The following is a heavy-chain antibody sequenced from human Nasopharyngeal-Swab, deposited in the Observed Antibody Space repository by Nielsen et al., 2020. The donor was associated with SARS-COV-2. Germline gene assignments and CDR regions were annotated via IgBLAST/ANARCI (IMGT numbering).Heavy chain of an antibody. CDR2: INHGGTT. V-gene: IGHV4-34*01. Sequence: SETLSLTCAVYGGSFSGYYWNWIRQPPGKGLEWIGEINHGGTTNYNPSLKGRVTISLDTSKNQFSLKLSSVTAADTAIYYCARGGTRYGSGSYYRLIYGMDVWGQGTTVTVSS. J-gene: IGHJ6*02. CDR1: GGSFSGYY. D-gene: IGHD3-10*01. CDR3: ARGGTRYGSGSYYRLIYGMDV.